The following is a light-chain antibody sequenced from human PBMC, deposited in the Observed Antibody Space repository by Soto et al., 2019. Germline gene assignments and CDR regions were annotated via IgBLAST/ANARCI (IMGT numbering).Light chain of an antibody. CDR3: QQSYSTLTWT. V-gene: IGKV1-39*01. J-gene: IGKJ1*01. CDR1: QSISSY. CDR2: AAS. Sequence: DIQMTQSPSSLSASVGDRVTITCRASQSISSYLNWYQQKPGKAPKLLIYAASSLQSVVPSRFSGSGSETHFTLTISSLQPEDFATYYGQQSYSTLTWTFGQGTKVEIK.